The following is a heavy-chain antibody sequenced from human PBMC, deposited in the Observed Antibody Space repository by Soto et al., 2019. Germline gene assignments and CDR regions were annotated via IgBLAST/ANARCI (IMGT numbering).Heavy chain of an antibody. CDR2: INSDGSST. Sequence: EVQLVESGGGLVQPGGSLRLSCAASGFTFGSYWMHWVRQAPGKGLVWVSRINSDGSSTNYADSVKGRFTISRDNARNTLFLQMDTLRAEDTAVYYCTRSGSSPYYYGMDVWGQGTTVTVSS. D-gene: IGHD6-6*01. CDR1: GFTFGSYW. J-gene: IGHJ6*02. CDR3: TRSGSSPYYYGMDV. V-gene: IGHV3-74*01.